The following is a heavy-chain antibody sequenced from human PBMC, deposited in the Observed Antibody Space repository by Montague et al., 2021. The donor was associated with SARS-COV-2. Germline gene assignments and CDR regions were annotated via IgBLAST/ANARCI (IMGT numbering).Heavy chain of an antibody. V-gene: IGHV4-39*01. CDR3: ARARQDVVVPTLGIGAYYYYYYMDV. Sequence: SETLSLTCNVSGASISRSGYYWAWIRQPPGKGLELIGSIHYIGNTYYNPSLESRVTISVDTSKNQFSLKLSSVTAADTAVYYCARARQDVVVPTLGIGAYYYYYYMDVWGQGTTVTVSS. CDR2: IHYIGNT. J-gene: IGHJ6*03. CDR1: GASISRSGYY. D-gene: IGHD2-2*01.